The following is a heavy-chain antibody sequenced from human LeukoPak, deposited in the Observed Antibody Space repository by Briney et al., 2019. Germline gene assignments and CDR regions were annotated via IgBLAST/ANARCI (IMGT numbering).Heavy chain of an antibody. D-gene: IGHD6-19*01. CDR2: SSNKAKGYTT. CDR1: GFTFSDHF. CDR3: VRVGSVAGSDYLDY. Sequence: PGGSLRLSCAVSGFTFSDHFLHWVRQAPGKGREGFGRSSNKAKGYTTEYAASVKGRFTISRDDSKNSLYLQMNSLKTEDTAVYYCVRVGSVAGSDYLDYWGQGTLVTVSS. J-gene: IGHJ4*02. V-gene: IGHV3-72*01.